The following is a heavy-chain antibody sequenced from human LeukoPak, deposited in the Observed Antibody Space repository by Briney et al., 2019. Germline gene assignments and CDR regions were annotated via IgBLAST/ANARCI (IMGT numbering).Heavy chain of an antibody. V-gene: IGHV4-4*02. CDR3: ARARWNYFYYYYGMDV. CDR2: IYHSGST. J-gene: IGHJ6*02. CDR1: GGSISSSNW. D-gene: IGHD1-7*01. Sequence: SGTLSLTCAVSGGSISSSNWWSWVRQPPGKGLEWIGEIYHSGSTNYNPSLKSRVTISVDTSKNQFSLKLSSVTAADTAVYYCARARWNYFYYYYGMDVWGQGTTVTVSS.